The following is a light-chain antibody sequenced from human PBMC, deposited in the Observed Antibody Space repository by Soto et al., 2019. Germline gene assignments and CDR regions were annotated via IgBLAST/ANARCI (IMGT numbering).Light chain of an antibody. Sequence: EIVLTQSPATLSLSPGERPPLSSRPSKSVVPYLAWYQQKPAQAPRLLIYDASNRAAGIPARFSGSGSGTDFTLTISSIEPEDFAVYYCQQRFIWPPITFGQGTRLEIK. CDR3: QQRFIWPPIT. V-gene: IGKV3-11*01. CDR2: DAS. CDR1: KSVVPY. J-gene: IGKJ5*01.